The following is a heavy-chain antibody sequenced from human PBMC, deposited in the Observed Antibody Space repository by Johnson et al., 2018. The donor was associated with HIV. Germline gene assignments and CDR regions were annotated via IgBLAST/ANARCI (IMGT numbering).Heavy chain of an antibody. CDR1: GFTASSNY. CDR3: AREPGSSSRLGAFDI. J-gene: IGHJ3*02. D-gene: IGHD6-13*01. Sequence: VQLVESGGGLVQPGGSLRLSCAASGFTASSNYMNWVRQAPGKGLEWVSVIYSGGRTYYADSVKGRFTISRDNSKNTLYLQMNSLRAEDTAVYYCAREPGSSSRLGAFDIWGQGTMVTVSS. CDR2: IYSGGRT. V-gene: IGHV3-66*02.